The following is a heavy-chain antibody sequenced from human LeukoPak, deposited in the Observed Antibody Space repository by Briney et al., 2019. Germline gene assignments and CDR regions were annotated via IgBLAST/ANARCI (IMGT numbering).Heavy chain of an antibody. Sequence: GGSLRLSCAASGFTFSSYAMSWVRQAPGKGLEWVSAISGSGGSTYYADSVKGRFTISRDNAKNSLYLQMNSLRAEDTAVYYCARRGYSYGYGFYFDYWGQGTLVTVSS. CDR2: ISGSGGST. V-gene: IGHV3-23*01. J-gene: IGHJ4*02. D-gene: IGHD5-18*01. CDR1: GFTFSSYA. CDR3: ARRGYSYGYGFYFDY.